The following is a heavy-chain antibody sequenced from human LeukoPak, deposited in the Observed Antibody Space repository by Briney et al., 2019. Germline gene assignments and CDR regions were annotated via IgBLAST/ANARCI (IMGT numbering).Heavy chain of an antibody. J-gene: IGHJ4*02. Sequence: PGGSLRLSCAASGFTFSSYGMHWVRQAPGKGLEWVAVIWYDGSNKYYADSVKGRFTISRDNSKNTLYLQMNSLRAEDTAVYYCARAYDYGDYTPLHYWGQGTLVTVSS. D-gene: IGHD4-17*01. V-gene: IGHV3-33*01. CDR3: ARAYDYGDYTPLHY. CDR2: IWYDGSNK. CDR1: GFTFSSYG.